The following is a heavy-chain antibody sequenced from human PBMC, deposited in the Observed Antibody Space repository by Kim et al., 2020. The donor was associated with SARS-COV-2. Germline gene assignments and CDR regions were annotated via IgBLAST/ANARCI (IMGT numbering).Heavy chain of an antibody. V-gene: IGHV3-64*05. CDR3: VKVGWYSSGWYSDFDY. D-gene: IGHD6-19*01. Sequence: SVKGRFTISRDNSKNTLYIQMSSLRAEDTAVYYCVKVGWYSSGWYSDFDYWGQGTLVTVSS. J-gene: IGHJ4*02.